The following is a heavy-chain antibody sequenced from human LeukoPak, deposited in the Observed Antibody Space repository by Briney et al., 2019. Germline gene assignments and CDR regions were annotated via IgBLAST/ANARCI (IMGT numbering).Heavy chain of an antibody. Sequence: PGGSLRLSCVASGFTFSSYAMSWVRQAPGKGLEWVSAISGSGGSTYYADSVKGRFTISRDNSKNTLYLQMSSLGAEDTAVYYCAKDHSGYEDYWGQGTLVTVSS. D-gene: IGHD5-12*01. CDR1: GFTFSSYA. CDR3: AKDHSGYEDY. J-gene: IGHJ4*02. CDR2: ISGSGGST. V-gene: IGHV3-23*01.